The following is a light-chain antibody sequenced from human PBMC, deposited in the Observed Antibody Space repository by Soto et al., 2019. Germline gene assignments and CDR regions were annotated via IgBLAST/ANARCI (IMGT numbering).Light chain of an antibody. Sequence: IQLTQSPSSLSASVGDRVSVTCRASQGISTYLAWYQQKPGKAPKLLIYAASRLQSGVPPRFSGSGAGTDFTLTISSLQPEDFATYFCQQSYTTVRSFGGGTKVDIK. CDR2: AAS. J-gene: IGKJ4*01. CDR1: QGISTY. CDR3: QQSYTTVRS. V-gene: IGKV1-39*01.